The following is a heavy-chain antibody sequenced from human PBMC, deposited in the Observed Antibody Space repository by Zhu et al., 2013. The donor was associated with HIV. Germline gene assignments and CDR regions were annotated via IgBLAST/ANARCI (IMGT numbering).Heavy chain of an antibody. D-gene: IGHD3-3*01. V-gene: IGHV1-2*02. CDR3: ARDARYSDVLSAYRKRAYYYYMDV. Sequence: QVQLLQSGAEVKKPGTSLKVSCKASEYTFTGYHIHWVRQAPGQGLEWMGWINPNSGVTSYPQKFQGRVTMTRDTSINTTYMELSSLTFDDTAVYYCARDARYSDVLSAYRKRAYYYYMDVLGQRDHGHRLL. CDR2: INPNSGVT. J-gene: IGHJ6*03. CDR1: EYTFTGYH.